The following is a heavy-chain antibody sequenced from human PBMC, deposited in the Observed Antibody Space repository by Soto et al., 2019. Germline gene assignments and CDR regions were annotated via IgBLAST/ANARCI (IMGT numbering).Heavy chain of an antibody. V-gene: IGHV3-30*18. D-gene: IGHD4-17*01. Sequence: QEQLVESGGGVVQPGTSLRLSCAASGFTFSSYGMHWVRQAPGKGLEWVAVTSHDGSNKFYADSVKGRFSISRDDSKNTLFLQMNSLRTEDTAVYYCAKERRDYGDSLVNNYFDPWGQGTLVTVSS. CDR2: TSHDGSNK. CDR3: AKERRDYGDSLVNNYFDP. J-gene: IGHJ5*02. CDR1: GFTFSSYG.